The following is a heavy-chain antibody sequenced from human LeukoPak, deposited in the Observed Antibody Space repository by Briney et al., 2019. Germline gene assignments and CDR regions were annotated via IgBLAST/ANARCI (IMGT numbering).Heavy chain of an antibody. CDR2: ISGSGGST. V-gene: IGHV3-23*01. J-gene: IGHJ3*02. D-gene: IGHD6-19*01. Sequence: GGSLRLSCAASGFTFSSSAMSWVRQAPGKGLEWVSTISGSGGSTHYADSVKGRFTISRDNSRNTLSVQMNSLRAEDTAISYCAKSVAAVFDIWGQGTMVTVSS. CDR3: AKSVAAVFDI. CDR1: GFTFSSSA.